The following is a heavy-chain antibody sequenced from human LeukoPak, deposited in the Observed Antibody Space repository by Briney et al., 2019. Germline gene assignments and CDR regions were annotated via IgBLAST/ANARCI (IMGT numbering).Heavy chain of an antibody. CDR2: VSYIGST. CDR1: GDSFSSHY. V-gene: IGHV4-59*11. J-gene: IGHJ5*02. D-gene: IGHD2-15*01. Sequence: SETLSLTCTVSGDSFSSHYWSWVRQPPGRGLEWIGYVSYIGSTNYNPSLKSRVTISVDTSKNQFSLKLTSVTAADTAVYYCARLKDLWFDPWGQGTLVTVSS. CDR3: ARLKDLWFDP.